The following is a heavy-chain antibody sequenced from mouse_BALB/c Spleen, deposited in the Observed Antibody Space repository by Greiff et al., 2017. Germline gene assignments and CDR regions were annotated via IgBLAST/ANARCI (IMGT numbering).Heavy chain of an antibody. Sequence: EVQLQQSGAELVKPGASVKLSCTASGFNIKDTYMHWVKQRPEQGLEWIGRIDPANGNTKYDPKFQGKATITADTSSNTAYLQLSSLTSEDTAVYYCASYGNYGAWFAYWGQGTLVTVSA. J-gene: IGHJ3*01. CDR3: ASYGNYGAWFAY. D-gene: IGHD2-1*01. CDR1: GFNIKDTY. CDR2: IDPANGNT. V-gene: IGHV14-3*02.